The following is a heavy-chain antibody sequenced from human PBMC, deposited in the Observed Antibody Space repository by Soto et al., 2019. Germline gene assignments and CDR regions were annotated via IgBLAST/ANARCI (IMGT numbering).Heavy chain of an antibody. CDR2: IIPLFGTT. Sequence: QVQLVQSGSEVKMPGSSVKVSCKTSGGTFSRHAINWVRQAPGPGLEWMGGIIPLFGTTNYAQKFKGIVTISAYESSSTADRELSSLTSEDAAVYSCARAAIHGSSWYFWFDAWGQGTLVTVSS. D-gene: IGHD6-13*01. V-gene: IGHV1-69*01. J-gene: IGHJ5*02. CDR3: ARAAIHGSSWYFWFDA. CDR1: GGTFSRHA.